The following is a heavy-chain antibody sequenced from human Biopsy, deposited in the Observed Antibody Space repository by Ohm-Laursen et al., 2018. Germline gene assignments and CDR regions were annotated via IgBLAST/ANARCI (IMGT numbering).Heavy chain of an antibody. V-gene: IGHV4-59*08. Sequence: DTLSLTCTVSGGSITADFWTWIRQTPGERLEWIGYRFHSGSPMYNPSLKSRVTISVDTSKSQFSLTLTSVTAADTAVYYCVRLNRRGNIIFFDYWGRGTLVTVSS. CDR1: GGSITADF. CDR3: VRLNRRGNIIFFDY. D-gene: IGHD3/OR15-3a*01. CDR2: RFHSGSP. J-gene: IGHJ4*02.